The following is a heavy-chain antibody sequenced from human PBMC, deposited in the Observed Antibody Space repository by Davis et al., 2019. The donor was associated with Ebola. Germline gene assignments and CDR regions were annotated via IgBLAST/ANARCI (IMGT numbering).Heavy chain of an antibody. D-gene: IGHD4-17*01. Sequence: SETLSLTCIISGVSISNYYWSWIRHLPGKGLEWIGYVYYSGFTSYNPSLKSRVSISIGTSEDQFSLRLTSVTEADTAVYYGAKGVGDYGWFDPWGQGTRVTVSS. CDR2: VYYSGFT. CDR1: GVSISNYY. V-gene: IGHV4-59*01. J-gene: IGHJ5*02. CDR3: AKGVGDYGWFDP.